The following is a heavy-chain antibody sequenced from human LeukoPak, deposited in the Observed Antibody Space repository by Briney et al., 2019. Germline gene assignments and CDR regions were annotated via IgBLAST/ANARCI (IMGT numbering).Heavy chain of an antibody. CDR3: ARDKRHSSSWYYYYYYMDV. Sequence: ASVKVSCKASGYTFTGYYMHWVRQASGQGLEWMGWINPNSGGTNYAQKFQGRVTMTRDTSISTAYMELSRLRSDDTAVYYCARDKRHSSSWYYYYYYMDVWGKGTTVTVSS. D-gene: IGHD6-13*01. V-gene: IGHV1-2*02. CDR1: GYTFTGYY. CDR2: INPNSGGT. J-gene: IGHJ6*03.